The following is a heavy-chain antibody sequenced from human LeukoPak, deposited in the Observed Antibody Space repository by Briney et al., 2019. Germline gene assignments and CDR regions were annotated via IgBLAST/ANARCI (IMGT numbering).Heavy chain of an antibody. D-gene: IGHD3-10*01. V-gene: IGHV1-18*04. J-gene: IGHJ4*02. CDR2: ISAYNGNT. CDR1: GYTFTSYG. CDR3: ARQRHYYGSGSLCDY. Sequence: ASVKVSCKASGYTFTSYGISWVRQAPGQGIEWMGWISAYNGNTNYAQKLQGRVTMTTDTSTSTAYMELRSLRSDDTAVYYCARQRHYYGSGSLCDYWGQGTLVTVSS.